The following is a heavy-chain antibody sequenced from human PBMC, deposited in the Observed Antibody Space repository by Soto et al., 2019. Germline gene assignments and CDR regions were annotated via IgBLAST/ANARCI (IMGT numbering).Heavy chain of an antibody. J-gene: IGHJ4*02. Sequence: GGSLRLSCAASGFTFSSYSMNWVRQAPGKGLEWVSSISSSSSYIYYADSVKGRFTISRDNAKNSLYLQMNSLRAEDTAVYYCARGRFLEWLRRVDLDFDYWGQGTLVTVSS. CDR2: ISSSSSYI. CDR3: ARGRFLEWLRRVDLDFDY. D-gene: IGHD3-3*01. V-gene: IGHV3-21*01. CDR1: GFTFSSYS.